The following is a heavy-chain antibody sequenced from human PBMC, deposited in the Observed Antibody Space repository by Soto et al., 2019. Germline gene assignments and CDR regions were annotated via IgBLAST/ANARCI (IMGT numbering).Heavy chain of an antibody. V-gene: IGHV4-31*03. D-gene: IGHD5-18*01. J-gene: IGHJ6*01. Sequence: SETLSLTCTVSGGSIRSGGYYWSWVRQNPRRGLEWIGNIYYSGNTYYNPSLKSRLTISVDTSKNQFSLNLSSVTAADTAVYYCARDRLMATAGTARHYFGLDVWGQGTTVIVSS. CDR3: ARDRLMATAGTARHYFGLDV. CDR2: IYYSGNT. CDR1: GGSIRSGGYY.